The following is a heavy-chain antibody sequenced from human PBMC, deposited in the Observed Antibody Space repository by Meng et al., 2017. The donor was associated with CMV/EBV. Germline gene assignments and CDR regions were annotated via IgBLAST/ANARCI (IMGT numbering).Heavy chain of an antibody. CDR3: ARVYCSGGSCYGNWFDP. J-gene: IGHJ5*02. CDR2: IYYSGST. V-gene: IGHV4-30-4*08. Sequence: VQLHESAPVRVKPSQTLSLTCTVSGGAISSGDYYWSWIRQPPGKGLEWIGYIYYSGSTYYNPSLKSRVTISVDTSKNQFSLKLSSVTAADTAVYYCARVYCSGGSCYGNWFDPWGQGTLVTVSS. CDR1: GGAISSGDYY. D-gene: IGHD2-15*01.